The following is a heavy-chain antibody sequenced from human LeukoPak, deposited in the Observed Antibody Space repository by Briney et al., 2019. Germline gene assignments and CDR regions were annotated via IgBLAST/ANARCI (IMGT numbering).Heavy chain of an antibody. CDR1: GFTFSNYG. Sequence: GGSLRLSCAASGFTFSNYGMHWVRQAPGKGLEWVAVISYDGSNKYYADSVKGRFTISRDNSKNTLDLQMNSLRAEDTAVYYCAKDLGDYGDYGYYYYYGIDVWGRGTTVTVSS. V-gene: IGHV3-30*18. CDR3: AKDLGDYGDYGYYYYYGIDV. CDR2: ISYDGSNK. J-gene: IGHJ6*02. D-gene: IGHD4-17*01.